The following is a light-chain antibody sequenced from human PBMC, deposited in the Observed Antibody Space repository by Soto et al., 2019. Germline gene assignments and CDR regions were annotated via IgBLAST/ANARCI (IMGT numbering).Light chain of an antibody. CDR2: GAS. J-gene: IGKJ1*01. CDR1: QSVISTY. V-gene: IGKV3-20*01. Sequence: EIVLTQSPGTLSLSPGERATLSCRASQSVISTYLAWYQQKPGQAPRLLIYGASSRATGIPDRFSGSGSGTDFTLTISRLEPEDFASYFCLQVYSFPRTFGLGTKVEI. CDR3: LQVYSFPRT.